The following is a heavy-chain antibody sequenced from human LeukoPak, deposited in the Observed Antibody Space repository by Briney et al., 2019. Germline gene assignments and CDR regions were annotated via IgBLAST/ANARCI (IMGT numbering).Heavy chain of an antibody. CDR2: ISYDGGNK. J-gene: IGHJ4*02. CDR1: GFTFSSYG. Sequence: GGSLRLSCAASGFTFSSYGMHWVRQAPGKGLEWVAGISYDGGNKYHADSVKGRFTISRDNSKNTLYLQMNSLRAEDTAVYYCATDGWVQLWSIYYWGQGTLVTVSS. V-gene: IGHV3-30*03. D-gene: IGHD5-18*01. CDR3: ATDGWVQLWSIYY.